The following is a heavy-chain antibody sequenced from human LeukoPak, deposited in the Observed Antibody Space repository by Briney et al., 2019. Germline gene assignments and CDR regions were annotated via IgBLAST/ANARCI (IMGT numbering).Heavy chain of an antibody. CDR1: GCSISSSSYY. V-gene: IGHV4-39*01. CDR2: IYYSGTT. D-gene: IGHD6-13*01. J-gene: IGHJ4*02. CDR3: ARLSDRYHGPSQQQLPRTLGYFDY. Sequence: PSESLSLSCTVSGCSISSSSYYWGRLRQPPGLGREWIRSIYYSGTTYYNPTLKSRVTRSVDTSKNQFSLKLSSVTGADTAVYYCARLSDRYHGPSQQQLPRTLGYFDYWGKGTLVTVSS.